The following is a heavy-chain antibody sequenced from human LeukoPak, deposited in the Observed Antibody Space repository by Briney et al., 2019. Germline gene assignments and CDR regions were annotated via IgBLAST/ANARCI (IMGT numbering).Heavy chain of an antibody. D-gene: IGHD4-23*01. V-gene: IGHV3-20*04. CDR3: ARDCRTTVAHYYYYMDV. J-gene: IGHJ6*03. Sequence: GGSLRLSCAASGFTFDDYGLSWVRQAPGKGLEWVSGINWNGGSTGYADSVKGRFTISRDNAKNSLYLQMDSLRAEDTAVYYCARDCRTTVAHYYYYMDVWGKGTTVTVSS. CDR2: INWNGGST. CDR1: GFTFDDYG.